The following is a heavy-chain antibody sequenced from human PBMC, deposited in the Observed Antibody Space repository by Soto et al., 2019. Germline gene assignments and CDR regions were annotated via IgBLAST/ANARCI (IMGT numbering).Heavy chain of an antibody. CDR2: IYYSGST. CDR1: GGSISSGGYY. J-gene: IGHJ2*01. D-gene: IGHD5-12*01. CDR3: AREGSVEMATMGRYFDL. V-gene: IGHV4-31*03. Sequence: QVQLQESGPGLVKPSQTLSLTCTVSGGSISSGGYYWSWIRQHPGKGLEWIGYIYYSGSTYYNPSLKSRVTISVDTYKNQFSLKLSSVTAADTAVYYCAREGSVEMATMGRYFDLWGRGTLVTVSS.